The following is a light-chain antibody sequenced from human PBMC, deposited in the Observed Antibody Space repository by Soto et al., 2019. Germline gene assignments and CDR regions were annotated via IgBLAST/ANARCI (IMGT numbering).Light chain of an antibody. CDR1: QSVSSSY. J-gene: IGKJ5*01. Sequence: EIVLTQSPGTLSLSPGERATLSCGASQSVSSSYLAWYQQKPGQAPRVIMYGASRRATGIPDRFSGGGSGTDFTLIISSLEPEDSAVYYCQQRHMWPITFGQGTRLEIK. V-gene: IGKV3D-20*02. CDR2: GAS. CDR3: QQRHMWPIT.